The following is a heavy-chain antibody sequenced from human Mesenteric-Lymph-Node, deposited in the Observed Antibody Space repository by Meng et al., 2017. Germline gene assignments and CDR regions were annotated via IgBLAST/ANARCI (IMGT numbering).Heavy chain of an antibody. D-gene: IGHD3-3*01. J-gene: IGHJ5*02. V-gene: IGHV3-11*01. CDR3: ARARPVLRFFDWLEH. Sequence: GESLKISCAASGFIFSDYYMTWIRQAPGKGLEWVAYMSSSGATIYYADSVKGRFTISRDNDKNSLYLEMSSLRAEDTAVYYCARARPVLRFFDWLEHWGQGAVVTVSS. CDR2: MSSSGATI. CDR1: GFIFSDYY.